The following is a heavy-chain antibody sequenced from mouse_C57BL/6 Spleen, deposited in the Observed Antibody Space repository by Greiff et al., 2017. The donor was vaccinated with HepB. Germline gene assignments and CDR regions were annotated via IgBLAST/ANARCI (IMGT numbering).Heavy chain of an antibody. CDR1: GYAFSSSW. D-gene: IGHD2-2*01. V-gene: IGHV1-82*01. Sequence: QVQLQQSGPELVKPGASVKISCKASGYAFSSSWMNWVKQRPGKGLEWIGRIYPGDGDTNYNGKFKGKATLTADKSSSTAYMQLSSLTSEDSAVYFCARWLPFDYWGQGTPPTGSS. J-gene: IGHJ2*01. CDR3: ARWLPFDY. CDR2: IYPGDGDT.